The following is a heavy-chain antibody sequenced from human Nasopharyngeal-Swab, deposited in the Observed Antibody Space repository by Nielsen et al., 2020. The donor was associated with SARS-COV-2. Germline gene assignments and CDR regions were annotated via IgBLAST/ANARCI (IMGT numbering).Heavy chain of an antibody. V-gene: IGHV3-21*01. CDR2: ISSGSYYI. J-gene: IGHJ3*02. CDR3: ARDFTAIFGVVGDAFDI. CDR1: GFTFSSYS. D-gene: IGHD3-3*01. Sequence: GGSLRLSCAASGFTFSSYSMNWVRQAPGKGLEWVSSISSGSYYIHYADSVKGRFTISRDNAENSLYLQMNSLRAEDTAVYYCARDFTAIFGVVGDAFDIWGQGTMVTVSS.